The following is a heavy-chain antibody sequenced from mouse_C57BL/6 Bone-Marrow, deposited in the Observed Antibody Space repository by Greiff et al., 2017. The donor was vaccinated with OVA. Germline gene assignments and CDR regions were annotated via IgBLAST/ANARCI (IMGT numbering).Heavy chain of an antibody. D-gene: IGHD1-1*01. J-gene: IGHJ1*03. CDR3: AREGFTTVVATDWYFDV. CDR2: INPSTGGT. V-gene: IGHV1-42*01. CDR1: GYSFTGYY. Sequence: VQLQQSGPELVKPGASVKISCKASGYSFTGYYMNWVKQSPEKSLEWIGEINPSTGGTTYNQKFKAKAPLTVDKSSSTAYMQLKSLTSEDSAVYYCAREGFTTVVATDWYFDVWGTGTTVTVSS.